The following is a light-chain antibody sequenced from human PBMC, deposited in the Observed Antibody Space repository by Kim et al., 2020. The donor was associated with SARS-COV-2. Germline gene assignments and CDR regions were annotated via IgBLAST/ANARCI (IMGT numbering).Light chain of an antibody. J-gene: IGKJ1*01. Sequence: ASVGDRVTITCRASQDISNYLAWFQLKPGKTPKLLIYAASALQPGVPSRFSGSGSGTDFTLTVTSLQPEDVATYYCQKCDSAPWTFGQGTKVDIK. V-gene: IGKV1-27*01. CDR1: QDISNY. CDR3: QKCDSAPWT. CDR2: AAS.